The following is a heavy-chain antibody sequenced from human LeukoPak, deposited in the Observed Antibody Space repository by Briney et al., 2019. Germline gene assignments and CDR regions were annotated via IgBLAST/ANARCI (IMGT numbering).Heavy chain of an antibody. D-gene: IGHD6-13*01. CDR2: IYYSGST. Sequence: PSETLSLTCAVSGDSISSGNWWSWVRQPPGKGLEWIGYIYYSGSTNYNPSLKSRVTISVDTSKNQFSLKLSSVTAADTAVYYCATSYSSSWWNWFDPWGQGTLVTVSS. CDR3: ATSYSSSWWNWFDP. CDR1: GDSISSGNW. V-gene: IGHV4-4*02. J-gene: IGHJ5*02.